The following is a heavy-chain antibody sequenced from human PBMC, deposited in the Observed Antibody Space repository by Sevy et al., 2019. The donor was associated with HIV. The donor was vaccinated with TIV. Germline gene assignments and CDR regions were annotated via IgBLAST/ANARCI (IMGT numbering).Heavy chain of an antibody. CDR2: IWSDGSIT. CDR1: GFTFSSYG. V-gene: IGHV3-33*01. CDR3: SRESGINWYFDL. J-gene: IGHJ2*01. Sequence: GGSLRLSCAASGFTFSSYGMHWVRQAPGKGLEWVEAIWSDGSITYYADSVRGRFAISRDNSKNTVYLQMNSLRAEDTAIYSCSRESGINWYFDLWGRGTLVTVSS. D-gene: IGHD1-26*01.